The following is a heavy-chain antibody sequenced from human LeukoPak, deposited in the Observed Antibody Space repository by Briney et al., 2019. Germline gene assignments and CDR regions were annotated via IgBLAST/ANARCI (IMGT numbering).Heavy chain of an antibody. CDR3: ARAYDFWSGYSPLDY. Sequence: ASVKVSCKASGYTFTSYGISWVRQAPGQGLEWMGWISAYNGNTNYAQKLQGRVTMTTDTSTSTAYMELSSLRSEDMAVYYCARAYDFWSGYSPLDYWGQGTLVTVSS. CDR1: GYTFTSYG. V-gene: IGHV1-18*03. CDR2: ISAYNGNT. J-gene: IGHJ4*02. D-gene: IGHD3-3*01.